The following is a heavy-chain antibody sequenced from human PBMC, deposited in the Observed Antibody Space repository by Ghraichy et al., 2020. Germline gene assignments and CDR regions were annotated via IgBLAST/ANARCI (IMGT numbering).Heavy chain of an antibody. J-gene: IGHJ4*03. CDR2: ISGSGGST. CDR3: AKLRGVVVPAAPYPVVLGCFDY. V-gene: IGHV3-23*01. Sequence: GGSLRLSCAASGFTFSSYAMSWVRQAPGKGLEWVSAISGSGGSTYYADSVKGRFTISRDNSKNTLYLQMNSLRAEDTAVYYCAKLRGVVVPAAPYPVVLGCFDYWGQGTLVTVSS. D-gene: IGHD2-2*01. CDR1: GFTFSSYA.